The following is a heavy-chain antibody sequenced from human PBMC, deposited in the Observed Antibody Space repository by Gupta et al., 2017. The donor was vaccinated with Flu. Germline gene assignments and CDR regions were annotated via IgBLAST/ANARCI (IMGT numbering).Heavy chain of an antibody. CDR3: AKGVYFPR. CDR2: ISYDGSNK. CDR1: G. V-gene: IGHV3-30*18. Sequence: GMHWVRQAPGKGLEWVAVISYDGSNKYYADSVKGRFTISRDNSKNTLYLQMNSLRAEDTAVYYCAKGVYFPRWGQGTLVTVSS. D-gene: IGHD2-8*01. J-gene: IGHJ4*02.